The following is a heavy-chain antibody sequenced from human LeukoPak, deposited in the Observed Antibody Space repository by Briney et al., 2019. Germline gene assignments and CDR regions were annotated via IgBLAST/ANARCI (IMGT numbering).Heavy chain of an antibody. CDR3: AKGYCSGGSCYYPDY. J-gene: IGHJ4*02. CDR2: ISGSGGST. CDR1: GFTFSSYV. Sequence: GGSLRLSCAASGFTFSSYVMSWVRQAPGKGLEWVSTISGSGGSTYNADSVKGRFTISRDNSKSTLYLQMNGLRAEDTAVYYCAKGYCSGGSCYYPDYWGQGTLVTVSS. V-gene: IGHV3-23*01. D-gene: IGHD2-15*01.